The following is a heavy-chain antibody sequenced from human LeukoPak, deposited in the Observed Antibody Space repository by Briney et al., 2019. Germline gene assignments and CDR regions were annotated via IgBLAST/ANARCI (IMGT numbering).Heavy chain of an antibody. D-gene: IGHD2-15*01. CDR1: GFTFSSYS. CDR2: ISSSSSYI. CDR3: ASDIVVVVAATSSAFDI. V-gene: IGHV3-21*01. J-gene: IGHJ3*02. Sequence: GGSLRLSCAASGFTFSSYSMNWFRQAPGKGLEWVSSISSSSSYIYYADSVKGRFTISRDNAKNSLYLQMNSLRAEDTAVYYCASDIVVVVAATSSAFDIWGRGTMVTVSS.